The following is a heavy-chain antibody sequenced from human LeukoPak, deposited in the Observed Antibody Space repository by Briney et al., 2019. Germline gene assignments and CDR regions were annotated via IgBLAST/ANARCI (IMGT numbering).Heavy chain of an antibody. D-gene: IGHD3-10*01. CDR1: GYTFTSYG. Sequence: SVKVSCKASGYTFTSYGIFWVRQAPGPGLEWLGWISAYNGITNYAQKLQDRVTMTTDTSTSTAYMELSSLRSDDTAVYYCARAQYGSGSYYNWFDPWGQGTLVTVSS. CDR2: ISAYNGIT. CDR3: ARAQYGSGSYYNWFDP. V-gene: IGHV1-18*01. J-gene: IGHJ5*02.